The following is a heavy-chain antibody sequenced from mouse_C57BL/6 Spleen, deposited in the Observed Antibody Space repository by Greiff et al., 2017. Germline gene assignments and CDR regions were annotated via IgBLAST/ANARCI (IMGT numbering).Heavy chain of an antibody. CDR3: ARGGYYGSSYDWYFDV. J-gene: IGHJ1*03. CDR2: IDPNSGGT. D-gene: IGHD1-1*01. V-gene: IGHV1-72*01. CDR1: GYTFTSYW. Sequence: QVQLKESGAELVKPGASVKLSCKASGYTFTSYWMHWVKQRPGRGLEWIGRIDPNSGGTKYNEKFKGKATLTVDKPSSTAYMQLSSLTSEDSAVYYCARGGYYGSSYDWYFDVWGTGTTVTVSS.